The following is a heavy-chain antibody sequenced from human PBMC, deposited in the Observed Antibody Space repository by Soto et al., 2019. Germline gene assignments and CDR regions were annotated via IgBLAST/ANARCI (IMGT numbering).Heavy chain of an antibody. CDR2: IIPILGIA. V-gene: IGHV1-69*02. D-gene: IGHD5-18*01. Sequence: QVQLVQSGAEVKKPGSSVKVSCKASGGTFSSYTISWVRQAPGQGLEWMGRIIPILGIANYAQKFQGRVTITADKSTSTAYMELSSLRSEDTAVYYCARLPQLWYAFDNWGQGTMVTVSS. J-gene: IGHJ3*02. CDR1: GGTFSSYT. CDR3: ARLPQLWYAFDN.